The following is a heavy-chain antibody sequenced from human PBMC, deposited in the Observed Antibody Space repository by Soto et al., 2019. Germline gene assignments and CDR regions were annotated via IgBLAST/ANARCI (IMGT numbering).Heavy chain of an antibody. CDR1: GFTFSGYW. J-gene: IGHJ4*02. CDR3: ARAPYSNAWYRFDL. D-gene: IGHD4-4*01. CDR2: IKHDGSVQ. Sequence: PGGSLRLSCEASGFTFSGYWMSWVRQAPGKGLEWVADIKHDGSVQYCVDSVKGRLTISRDNAKKQLYLQMNGLRAEDTALYYCARAPYSNAWYRFDLWGQGTLVTVSS. V-gene: IGHV3-7*03.